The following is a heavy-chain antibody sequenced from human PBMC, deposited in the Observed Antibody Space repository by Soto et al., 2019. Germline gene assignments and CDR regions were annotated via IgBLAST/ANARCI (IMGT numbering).Heavy chain of an antibody. J-gene: IGHJ3*02. CDR3: ARTDYCDYLSGRIDI. V-gene: IGHV4-30-2*01. D-gene: IGHD4-17*01. CDR2: IYHSGST. CDR1: GGSISSGGYS. Sequence: PSETLSLTXAVSGGSISSGGYSWSWIRQPPGKGLEWIGYIYHSGSTYYNPSLKSRVTISVDRSKNQFSLKLSSVTAADTAVYYCARTDYCDYLSGRIDIWGQGTMVTVSS.